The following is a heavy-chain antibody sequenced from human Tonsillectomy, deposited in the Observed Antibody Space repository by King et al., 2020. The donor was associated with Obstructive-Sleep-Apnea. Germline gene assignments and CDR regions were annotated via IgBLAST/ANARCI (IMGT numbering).Heavy chain of an antibody. V-gene: IGHV1-18*01. CDR2: ISAYNDNT. D-gene: IGHD6-13*01. CDR1: GYTFTSYG. CDR3: ARDHSVGIIAAGTPIGY. Sequence: VQLVESGAEVKKPGASVKVSCKSSGYTFTSYGISWVRQAPGQGLEWMGWISAYNDNTNYAQKLQGRVTMTTDTSTSTVYMELRSRRSADTAVYYFARDHSVGIIAAGTPIGYWGQGTPVTVSS. J-gene: IGHJ4*02.